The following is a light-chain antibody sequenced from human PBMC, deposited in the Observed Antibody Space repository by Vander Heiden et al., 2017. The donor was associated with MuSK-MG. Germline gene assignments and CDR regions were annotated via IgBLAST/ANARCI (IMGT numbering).Light chain of an antibody. V-gene: IGLV2-11*01. Sequence: QSALTQPRSVSGSPGQSVTISCTGTSSEVGGYNYVSWYQQHPGKAPKLMIYDVSKRPAGVPDRFSGSKSGNTASLTISGLQAEDEADYYCCSYAGSDLWVFGGGTKLTVL. CDR2: DVS. CDR1: SSEVGGYNY. CDR3: CSYAGSDLWV. J-gene: IGLJ3*02.